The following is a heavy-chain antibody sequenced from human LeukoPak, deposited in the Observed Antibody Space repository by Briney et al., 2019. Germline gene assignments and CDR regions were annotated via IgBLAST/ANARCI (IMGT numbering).Heavy chain of an antibody. D-gene: IGHD6-6*01. Sequence: GGSLRLSCAASGFTFSSYSMSWVRQAPGKGLEWASFISSSSNYLYYADSVKGRFTISRDNAKNSLYLQMNSLRAEDTAVYYCARDVAARPRWFAPWGQGTLVTVSS. CDR1: GFTFSSYS. CDR3: ARDVAARPRWFAP. V-gene: IGHV3-21*01. J-gene: IGHJ5*02. CDR2: ISSSSNYL.